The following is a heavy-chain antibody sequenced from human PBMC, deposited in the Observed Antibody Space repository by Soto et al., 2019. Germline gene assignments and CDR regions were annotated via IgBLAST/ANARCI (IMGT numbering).Heavy chain of an antibody. CDR2: ISAYNGNT. V-gene: IGHV1-18*01. CDR1: GYTFTGYG. Sequence: GASVKVSCKASGYTFTGYGISWVRQAPGQGLEWMGWISAYNGNTNYAQKLQGRVTMTTDTSTSTAYMELRSLRSDDTAVYYCARDTPGIAAAAPFWFDPWGQGTLVTVSS. CDR3: ARDTPGIAAAAPFWFDP. J-gene: IGHJ5*02. D-gene: IGHD6-13*01.